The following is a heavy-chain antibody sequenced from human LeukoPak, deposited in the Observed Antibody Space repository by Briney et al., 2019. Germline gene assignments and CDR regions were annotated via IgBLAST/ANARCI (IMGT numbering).Heavy chain of an antibody. Sequence: PGGSLRLSCAASGFTFSIYAMNWVRQAPGKGLEWVSAITGSGGYTYYADSVKGRFTISRDNSKNTLYLQMNSLRAEDTAVYYCAKGRWGGNYFDAFDIWGQGTMVTVSS. CDR1: GFTFSIYA. CDR2: ITGSGGYT. D-gene: IGHD1-26*01. CDR3: AKGRWGGNYFDAFDI. J-gene: IGHJ3*02. V-gene: IGHV3-23*01.